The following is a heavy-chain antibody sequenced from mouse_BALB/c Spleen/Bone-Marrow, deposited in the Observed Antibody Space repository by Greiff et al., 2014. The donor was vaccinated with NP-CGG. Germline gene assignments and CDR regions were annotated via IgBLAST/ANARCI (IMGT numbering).Heavy chain of an antibody. J-gene: IGHJ2*01. V-gene: IGHV1S81*02. CDR3: ARWLLYY. CDR2: INPSNGRT. Sequence: QVQLQQSGAELVKPGASVKLSFKASGYTFTSYWMHWVKQRPGQGLEWIGEINPSNGRTNYNEKFKTKATLTVDKSSSTAYMQLSSLTSEDSAVYYCARWLLYYWGQGTTLTVSS. CDR1: GYTFTSYW. D-gene: IGHD2-12*01.